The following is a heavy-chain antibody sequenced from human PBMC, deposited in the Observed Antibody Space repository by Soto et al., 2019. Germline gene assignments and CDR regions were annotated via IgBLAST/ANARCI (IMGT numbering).Heavy chain of an antibody. CDR3: ARDRDFYYYMDV. CDR2: INSDGSST. Sequence: EVQLVESGGGLVQPGGSLRLSCAASRFTFSSYWMHWVRQAPGKGLVWVSRINSDGSSTRYADSVKGRFTISRDNAKNTLYLQMNSLRAEDTAVYYCARDRDFYYYMDVWGKGTTVTVSS. V-gene: IGHV3-74*01. CDR1: RFTFSSYW. J-gene: IGHJ6*03.